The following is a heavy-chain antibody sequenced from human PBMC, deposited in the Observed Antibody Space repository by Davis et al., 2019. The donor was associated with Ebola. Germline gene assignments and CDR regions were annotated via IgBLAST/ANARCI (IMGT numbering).Heavy chain of an antibody. J-gene: IGHJ4*02. CDR1: GFTFRTNS. CDR2: ISGSGGST. V-gene: IGHV3-23*01. CDR3: GRGRSAAGMNHYFDY. D-gene: IGHD6-13*01. Sequence: PGGLLRPSFATPGFTFRTNSMSWVRQAPGKGLDWVSAISGSGGSTYYADSLKGRFTISRDNAKNSLYLQMNSPRDEDTAVYSCGRGRSAAGMNHYFDYWGQGTLVAVSS.